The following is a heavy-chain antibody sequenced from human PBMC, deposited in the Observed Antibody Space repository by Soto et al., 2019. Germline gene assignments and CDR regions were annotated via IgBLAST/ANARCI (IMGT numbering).Heavy chain of an antibody. Sequence: SSETLSLTCAVSGASISSMNWWSWVRQTTGRGLEWIGSIYHCGRTYYNPSLKSRVTISVDTSKNQFSLKLSSVTAADTAVYYCARHSYYYDSSGYYPNWFDPWGQGTLVTVSS. V-gene: IGHV4-4*02. J-gene: IGHJ5*02. CDR1: GASISSMNW. CDR3: ARHSYYYDSSGYYPNWFDP. CDR2: IYHCGRT. D-gene: IGHD3-22*01.